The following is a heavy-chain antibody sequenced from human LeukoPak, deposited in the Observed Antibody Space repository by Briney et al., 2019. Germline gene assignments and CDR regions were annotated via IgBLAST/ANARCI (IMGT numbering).Heavy chain of an antibody. D-gene: IGHD5/OR15-5a*01. CDR3: AKHPTRRDVYDHLDY. V-gene: IGHV4-39*01. J-gene: IGHJ4*02. CDR2: MFYSGRT. CDR1: GGSISSGNDP. Sequence: PSETLSLTCTVSGGSISSGNDPWAWMRQPPGKGPEWIGSMFYSGRTYYHPSLKSRVTISVNTSKNQFSLKVTSVTAADTVVYYCAKHPTRRDVYDHLDYWGQGTLVTVSS.